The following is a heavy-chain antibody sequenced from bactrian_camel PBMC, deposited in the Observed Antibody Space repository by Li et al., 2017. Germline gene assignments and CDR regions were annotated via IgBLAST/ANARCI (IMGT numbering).Heavy chain of an antibody. CDR3: AARLRCYRDPVILAAPFDY. V-gene: IGHV3S6*01. CDR1: GFYYVTYC. D-gene: IGHD4*01. CDR2: IDSDGLAT. J-gene: IGHJ4*01. Sequence: QVQLVESGGGSVQAGGSLKLACEVTGFYYVTYCMAWFRQSPGKDREGVAGIDSDGLATYDDSAKGRFKISRDDAKKTTYLQMDRLNAEDTAIYYCAARLRCYRDPVILAAPFDYWGQGTQVTVS.